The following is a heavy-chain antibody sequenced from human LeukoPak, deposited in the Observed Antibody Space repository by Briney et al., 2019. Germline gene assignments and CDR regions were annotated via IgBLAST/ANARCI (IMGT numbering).Heavy chain of an antibody. D-gene: IGHD1-26*01. CDR3: ARDREWEKGAFDI. CDR2: INPNSGGT. Sequence: ASVKVSCKASGYTFTGYYMHWVRQAPGQGLEWMGWINPNSGGTNYAQKFQGRVTMTRDTSISTAYMELSRLRSDDTAVYYCARDREWEKGAFDIWGQGTMVTVSS. V-gene: IGHV1-2*02. CDR1: GYTFTGYY. J-gene: IGHJ3*02.